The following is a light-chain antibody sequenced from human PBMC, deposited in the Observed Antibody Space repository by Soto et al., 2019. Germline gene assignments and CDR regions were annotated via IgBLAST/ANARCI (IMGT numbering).Light chain of an antibody. V-gene: IGKV1-39*01. CDR3: QQRNSYPIT. J-gene: IGKJ5*01. CDR1: QSISSY. CDR2: AAS. Sequence: DIQMTQSPSSLSASVGDRVTITCRASQSISSYLNWYQQKPGKAPKLLIYAASSLQSGVPSRFSGSGSGTEFTLTISSLQPDDFATYYCQQRNSYPITFGQGTRLETK.